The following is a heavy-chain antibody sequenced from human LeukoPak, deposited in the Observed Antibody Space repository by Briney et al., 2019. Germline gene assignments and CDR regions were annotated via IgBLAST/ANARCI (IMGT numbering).Heavy chain of an antibody. CDR1: GGSISSYY. D-gene: IGHD3-3*01. Sequence: SETLSLTCTVSGGSISSYYWSWIRQPPGKGLEWIGYNHYSGSTNYNPSLKSRVTMSVDTSKNQFSLKMTSVTAADTALYYCARGILGKGYFDLWGRDTLVTVSS. V-gene: IGHV4-59*12. CDR3: ARGILGKGYFDL. J-gene: IGHJ2*01. CDR2: NHYSGST.